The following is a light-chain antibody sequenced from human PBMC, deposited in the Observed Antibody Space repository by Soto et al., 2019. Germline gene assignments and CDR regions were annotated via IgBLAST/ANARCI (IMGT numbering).Light chain of an antibody. CDR2: DTS. V-gene: IGKV3-20*01. CDR1: QSLSNIC. Sequence: EIVLRQSPGTLSLSPGDRATLSCRASQSLSNICIAWYQQKPGQAPRPLIYDTSSRATGIPDRFSGSGSGTDFTLTISRLEPEDFAVYFCQQYGTSEIIFGQGTRLEIK. J-gene: IGKJ5*01. CDR3: QQYGTSEII.